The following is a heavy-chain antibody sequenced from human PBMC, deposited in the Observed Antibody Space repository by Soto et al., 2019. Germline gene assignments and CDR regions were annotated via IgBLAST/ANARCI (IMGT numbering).Heavy chain of an antibody. D-gene: IGHD3-10*01. CDR1: GGTFSSYA. J-gene: IGHJ4*02. CDR2: IIPIFGTA. CDR3: ARELSVNYCSGSYPFDY. Sequence: QVQLVQSGAEVKKPGSSVKVSCKASGGTFSSYAISWVRQAPGQGLEWMGGIIPIFGTANYAQKFQGRVTITADESTSTAYMELSSLRSEDTAVYYCARELSVNYCSGSYPFDYWGQGTLVTVSS. V-gene: IGHV1-69*01.